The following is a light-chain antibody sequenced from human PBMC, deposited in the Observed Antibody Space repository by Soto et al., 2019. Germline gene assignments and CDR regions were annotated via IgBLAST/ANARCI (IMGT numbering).Light chain of an antibody. V-gene: IGKV1-5*01. CDR3: QQYNTYST. CDR2: DAS. Sequence: EIQLTHSPSTLAASVGDTVTMTCRSSSKWLAWYQQKPGKAPNPLIYDASSLKSGVPARFSGSGSGTEFTLTISSLQPDDFATYYCQQYNTYSTFGQGTRLEIK. CDR1: SSSKW. J-gene: IGKJ5*01.